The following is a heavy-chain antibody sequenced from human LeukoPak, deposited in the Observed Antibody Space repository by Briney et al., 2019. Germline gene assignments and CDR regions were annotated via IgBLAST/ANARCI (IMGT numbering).Heavy chain of an antibody. CDR3: ARGRFGYDFWSGYYSPTIFDY. CDR1: GDSISSSSYY. Sequence: SETLSLTCTVSGDSISSSSYYWGWIRQPPGKGLEWIASIHYSGSTYYNPSLKSRVTISVDTSKNQFSLKLSSVTAADTAVYYCARGRFGYDFWSGYYSPTIFDYWGQGTLVTVSS. J-gene: IGHJ4*02. V-gene: IGHV4-39*07. D-gene: IGHD3-3*01. CDR2: IHYSGST.